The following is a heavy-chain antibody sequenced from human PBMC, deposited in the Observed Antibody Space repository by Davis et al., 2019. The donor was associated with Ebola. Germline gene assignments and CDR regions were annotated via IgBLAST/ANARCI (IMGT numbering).Heavy chain of an antibody. J-gene: IGHJ4*02. D-gene: IGHD6-19*01. V-gene: IGHV4-31*03. CDR1: GGSISSGGYY. CDR2: IYYSGST. Sequence: MPSETLFLTCTVSGGSISSGGYYWSWIRQHPGKGLEWIGYIYYSGSTYYNPSLKSRVTISVDTSKNQFSLKLSSVTAADTAVYYCARRSSGWYAYFDYWGQGTLVTVSS. CDR3: ARRSSGWYAYFDY.